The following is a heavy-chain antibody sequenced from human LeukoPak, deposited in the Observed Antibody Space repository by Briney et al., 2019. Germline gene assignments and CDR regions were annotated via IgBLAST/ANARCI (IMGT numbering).Heavy chain of an antibody. Sequence: SETLSLTCTVSGGSISGYYWSWIRQPAGKGLEGIGRIYTSGNTNYNPSLESRVTMAVDTSKNQFSLRLSSVTAADTAVYYCARAHTLSCSGGACPYLLDYWGQGTLVTVSS. D-gene: IGHD2-15*01. CDR1: GGSISGYY. V-gene: IGHV4-4*07. CDR3: ARAHTLSCSGGACPYLLDY. CDR2: IYTSGNT. J-gene: IGHJ4*02.